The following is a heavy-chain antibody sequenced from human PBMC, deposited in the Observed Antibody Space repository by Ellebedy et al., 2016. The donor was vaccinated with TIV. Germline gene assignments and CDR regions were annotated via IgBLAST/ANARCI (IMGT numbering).Heavy chain of an antibody. CDR2: IWYDGSRK. D-gene: IGHD3-10*01. Sequence: PGGSLRLSCAASGFTFNNYGMHWVRQAPGKGLEWAAFIWYDGSRKYYGDSVKGRFTISRDDSEDTVYLQMNSLRAEDTAVYYCARDRGSGSFELADYWGQGTPVTVSS. V-gene: IGHV3-33*08. CDR3: ARDRGSGSFELADY. CDR1: GFTFNNYG. J-gene: IGHJ4*02.